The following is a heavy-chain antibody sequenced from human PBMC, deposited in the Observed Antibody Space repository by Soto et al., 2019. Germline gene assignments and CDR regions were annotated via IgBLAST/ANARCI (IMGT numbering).Heavy chain of an antibody. V-gene: IGHV3-23*01. Sequence: SLRLSCAASGFTFSSYAMSWVRQAPGKGLEWVSAISGSGGSTYYADSVKGRFTISRDNSKNTLYLQMNSLRAEDTAVYYCAKYTATWLRRGGDYYYYYMDVWGKGTTVTVSS. J-gene: IGHJ6*03. CDR3: AKYTATWLRRGGDYYYYYMDV. CDR1: GFTFSSYA. D-gene: IGHD5-18*01. CDR2: ISGSGGST.